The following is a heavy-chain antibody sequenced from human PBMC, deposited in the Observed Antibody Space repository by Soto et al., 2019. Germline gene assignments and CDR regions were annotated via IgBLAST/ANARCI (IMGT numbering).Heavy chain of an antibody. J-gene: IGHJ5*02. CDR2: ISAYNGNT. D-gene: IGHD3-3*01. V-gene: IGHV1-18*01. CDR1: GYTFTSYG. CDR3: ARDPLRFLEWLSITENWFDP. Sequence: QVQLVQSGAEVKKPGASVKDSCKASGYTFTSYGISWMRQDPGQGLEWMGWISAYNGNTNYAQKLQGRVTKTTDTSTSTAYMELRSLRSDDTAVYYCARDPLRFLEWLSITENWFDPWGQGTLVTVSS.